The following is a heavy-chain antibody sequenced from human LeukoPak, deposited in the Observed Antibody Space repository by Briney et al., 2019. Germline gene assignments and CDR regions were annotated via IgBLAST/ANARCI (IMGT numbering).Heavy chain of an antibody. CDR1: GFTGSSNY. V-gene: IGHV3-53*01. D-gene: IGHD6-6*01. CDR2: IYSGGST. Sequence: PGGSLRLSCAASGFTGSSNYMSWVRQAPGKGLEWVSVIYSGGSTYYADSVKGRFTISRDNSKNTLYLQMNSLRAEDTAVYYCARDRRGSSGRGPHTFDYWGQGTLVTVSS. J-gene: IGHJ4*02. CDR3: ARDRRGSSGRGPHTFDY.